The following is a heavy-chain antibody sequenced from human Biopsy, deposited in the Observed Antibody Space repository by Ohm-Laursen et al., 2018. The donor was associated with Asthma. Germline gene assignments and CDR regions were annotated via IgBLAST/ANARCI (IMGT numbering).Heavy chain of an antibody. J-gene: IGHJ4*02. CDR1: GGTFNTYV. CDR3: ARKAGSCISRTCYSLDF. CDR2: INSVFGTT. D-gene: IGHD2-2*01. V-gene: IGHV1-69*01. Sequence: SSVKVSCKSLGGTFNTYVIGRVPQAPGQGLEWMGGINSVFGTTTYPQKFQDRVTITADDSTSTVYMELSSLRSEDTAVYYCARKAGSCISRTCYSLDFWGQGTLVTVSS.